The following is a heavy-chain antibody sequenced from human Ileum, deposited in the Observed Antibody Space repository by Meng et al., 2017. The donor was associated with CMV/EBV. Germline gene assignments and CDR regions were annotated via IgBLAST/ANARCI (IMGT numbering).Heavy chain of an antibody. J-gene: IGHJ5*02. CDR1: GFTFSSYS. CDR3: ARDPYSSSWDTGPGWFDP. CDR2: ISSSSSYI. V-gene: IGHV3-21*01. D-gene: IGHD6-13*01. Sequence: GESLKISCAASGFTFSSYSMNWVRRAPGKGLEWVSSISSSSSYIYYADSVKGRFTISRDNAKNSLYLQMNSLRAEDTAVYYCARDPYSSSWDTGPGWFDPWGQGTLVTVSS.